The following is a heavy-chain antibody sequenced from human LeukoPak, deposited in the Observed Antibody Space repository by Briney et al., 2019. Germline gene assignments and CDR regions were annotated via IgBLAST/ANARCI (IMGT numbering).Heavy chain of an antibody. J-gene: IGHJ6*02. D-gene: IGHD6-19*01. V-gene: IGHV4-34*01. CDR1: GGSSSGYY. CDR2: INHSGST. Sequence: SETLSLTCAVYGGSSSGYYWSWIRQPPGKGLEWIGEINHSGSTNYNPSLKSRVTISVDTSKNQFSLKLSSVTAADTAVYYCARALYSSGWVNYYYYYGMDVWGQGTTVTVSS. CDR3: ARALYSSGWVNYYYYYGMDV.